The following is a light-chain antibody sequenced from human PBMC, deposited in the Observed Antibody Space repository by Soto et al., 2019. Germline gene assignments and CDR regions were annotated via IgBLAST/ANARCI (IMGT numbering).Light chain of an antibody. Sequence: QAVVTQEPSLTVSPGGTVTLTCGSSTGPVTNSHYPYWLQQRPGQAPRTLIYDTNNKHSWTPARFSGSLVGGKGALTLSGAQPEDEGDYYCLLSYNGGHYVVFGGGTKLTVL. CDR2: DTN. J-gene: IGLJ2*01. V-gene: IGLV7-46*01. CDR3: LLSYNGGHYVV. CDR1: TGPVTNSHY.